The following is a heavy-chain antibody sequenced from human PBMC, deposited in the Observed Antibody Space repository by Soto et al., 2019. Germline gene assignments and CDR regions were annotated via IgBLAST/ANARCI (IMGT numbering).Heavy chain of an antibody. CDR1: GYIFTNYY. D-gene: IGHD6-13*01. CDR3: ARKVGIAAAGTNWFDP. J-gene: IGHJ5*02. V-gene: IGHV1-69*13. Sequence: GASVKVSCKASGYIFTNYYIHWVRQAPGQGLEWMAIINPIFGTANYAQKFQGRVTITADESTSTAYMELSSLRSEDTAVYYCARKVGIAAAGTNWFDPWGQGTLVTVSS. CDR2: INPIFGTA.